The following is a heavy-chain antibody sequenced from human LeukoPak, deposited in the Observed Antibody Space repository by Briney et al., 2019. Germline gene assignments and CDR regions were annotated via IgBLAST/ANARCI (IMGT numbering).Heavy chain of an antibody. Sequence: GGSLRLSCAASGFTFSSYGMHWVRQAPGKGLEWVAVIWYDGSNKYYADSVKGRFTISRDNSKNTLYLQMNSLRAEDTAVYYCATEQYSSGYYDYWGQGTLVTVSS. J-gene: IGHJ4*02. V-gene: IGHV3-33*01. CDR1: GFTFSSYG. CDR2: IWYDGSNK. CDR3: ATEQYSSGYYDY. D-gene: IGHD3-22*01.